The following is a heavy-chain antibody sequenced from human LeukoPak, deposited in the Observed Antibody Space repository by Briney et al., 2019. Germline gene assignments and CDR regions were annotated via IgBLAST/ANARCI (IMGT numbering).Heavy chain of an antibody. V-gene: IGHV3-21*01. Sequence: GSLRLSCAASGFTFSSYSMNWVRQAPGKGLEWVSSISSSSSYIYYADSVKGRFTISRDNAKNSLYLQMNSLRAEDTAVYYCARDGGPTRRDFDYWGQGTLVTVSS. J-gene: IGHJ4*02. D-gene: IGHD2-15*01. CDR3: ARDGGPTRRDFDY. CDR1: GFTFSSYS. CDR2: ISSSSSYI.